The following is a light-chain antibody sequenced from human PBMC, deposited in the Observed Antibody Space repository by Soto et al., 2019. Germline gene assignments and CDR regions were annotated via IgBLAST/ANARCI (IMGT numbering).Light chain of an antibody. CDR3: QQGTNWPPRT. Sequence: VLTQSPATLSLSPGESATLSCRASESVSTYLAWYQQRPGQAPRLLMYDVSKRATDTPARFSGSGSGTDFTLTISSLXPEDFAIYYCQQGTNWPPRTFGPGTKVDIK. J-gene: IGKJ1*01. CDR1: ESVSTY. V-gene: IGKV3-11*01. CDR2: DVS.